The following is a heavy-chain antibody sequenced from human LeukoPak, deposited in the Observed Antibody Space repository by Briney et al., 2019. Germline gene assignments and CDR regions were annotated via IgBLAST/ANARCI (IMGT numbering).Heavy chain of an antibody. D-gene: IGHD3-22*01. CDR1: GFTFSNYA. Sequence: GGSLRLSCAASGFTFSNYAMNWVRQAPGKGLEWLSYISISSSTIYYADSVKGRFTISRDNAKKTLFLQMNSLRDEDTAVYYCAKDHKYYFDSSTYYEYYFDYWGQGTLVTVSS. CDR3: AKDHKYYFDSSTYYEYYFDY. CDR2: ISISSSTI. V-gene: IGHV3-48*02. J-gene: IGHJ4*02.